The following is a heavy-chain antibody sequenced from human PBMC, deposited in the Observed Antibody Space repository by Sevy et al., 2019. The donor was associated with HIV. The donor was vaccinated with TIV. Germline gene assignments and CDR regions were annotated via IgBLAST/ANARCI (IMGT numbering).Heavy chain of an antibody. Sequence: GGSLRLSCAASGFTFSYSGMHWVRQAPGKGLEWVIFIQYDGSNKYYAHSVKGRFTISRDNSKNTLYLQMNSLRRDDTALYFCAKNMAAAGTGGFDYWGHGILVTVSS. J-gene: IGHJ4*01. CDR2: IQYDGSNK. CDR3: AKNMAAAGTGGFDY. CDR1: GFTFSYSG. V-gene: IGHV3-30*02. D-gene: IGHD6-13*01.